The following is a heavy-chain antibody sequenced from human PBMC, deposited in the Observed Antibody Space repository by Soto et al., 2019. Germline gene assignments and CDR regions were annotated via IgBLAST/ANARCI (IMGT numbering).Heavy chain of an antibody. CDR3: ARALTYYYDSRGYRTSFDY. CDR1: GYTFTSYG. Sequence: QVQLVQSGAEVKKPGASVKVSCKASGYTFTSYGISWVRQAPGQGLEWMGWISAYNGNTNYAQKLQGRVTMTTDTSPSTAYMELRSLRSDDTAVYYCARALTYYYDSRGYRTSFDYWGQGTLVTVSS. V-gene: IGHV1-18*01. J-gene: IGHJ4*02. D-gene: IGHD3-22*01. CDR2: ISAYNGNT.